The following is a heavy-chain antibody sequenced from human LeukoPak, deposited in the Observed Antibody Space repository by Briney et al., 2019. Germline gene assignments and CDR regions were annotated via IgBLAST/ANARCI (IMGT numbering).Heavy chain of an antibody. CDR2: IIPIFGTA. CDR1: GGTFSSYA. V-gene: IGHV1-69*13. Sequence: GASVKVSCKASGGTFSSYAISWVRQAPGQGLEWMGGIIPIFGTANYAQKFQGRVTITADESTSTAYMELSSLRSEDTAVYYCARVHDYSNVRGFDPWGQGTLVTVSS. D-gene: IGHD4-11*01. CDR3: ARVHDYSNVRGFDP. J-gene: IGHJ5*02.